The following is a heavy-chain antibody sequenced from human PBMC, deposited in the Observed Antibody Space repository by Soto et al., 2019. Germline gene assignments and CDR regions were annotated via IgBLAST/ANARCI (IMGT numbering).Heavy chain of an antibody. Sequence: SETLSLTCTVSGGSINSGDYYWSWIRQPPGKGLEWIGYINHSGSTNYNPSLKSRVTMSVDTSKNQFSLKLSSVTAADTAVYYCARTSRFDCWGQGTLVTVSS. J-gene: IGHJ4*02. V-gene: IGHV4-30-4*01. CDR1: GGSINSGDYY. CDR3: ARTSRFDC. D-gene: IGHD6-6*01. CDR2: INHSGST.